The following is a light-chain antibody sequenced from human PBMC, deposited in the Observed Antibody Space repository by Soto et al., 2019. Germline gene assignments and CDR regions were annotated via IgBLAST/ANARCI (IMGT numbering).Light chain of an antibody. V-gene: IGKV3-20*01. CDR3: QQYGSSPLT. J-gene: IGKJ4*01. CDR1: QSVSSSY. Sequence: EIVLTQSPGTLSLSPGERATLSCRASQSVSSSYLAWYQQKPGQAPKVLIYRASSRATGIPDRFSGSGSGTDFTLTIRRLEPEDFAVYYCQQYGSSPLTFGGGTKVDIK. CDR2: RAS.